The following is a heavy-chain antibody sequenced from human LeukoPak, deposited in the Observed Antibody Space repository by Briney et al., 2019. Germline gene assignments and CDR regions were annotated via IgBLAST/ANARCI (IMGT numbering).Heavy chain of an antibody. CDR2: IYYSGST. J-gene: IGHJ4*02. CDR1: GGSISSSSYY. CDR3: ARVQVRGVIWD. Sequence: SETLSLTCTVSGGSISSSSYYWGWIRQPPGKGREWIGSIYYSGSTYYNPSLKSRVTISVDTSKNQFSLKLSSVTAADTAVYYCARVQVRGVIWDWGQGTLVTVSS. V-gene: IGHV4-39*07. D-gene: IGHD3-10*01.